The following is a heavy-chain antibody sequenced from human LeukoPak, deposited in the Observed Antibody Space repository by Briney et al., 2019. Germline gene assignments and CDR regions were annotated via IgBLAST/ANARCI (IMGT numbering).Heavy chain of an antibody. J-gene: IGHJ3*02. D-gene: IGHD6-19*01. CDR3: ARRTPGIAVAGTRVDAFDI. Sequence: GGSLRLSCAASGFTFSSYAMSWVRQAPGKGLEWVSAISGSGGSTYYADSVKGRFTISRDNSKNTLYLQMNSLRAEDTAVYYCARRTPGIAVAGTRVDAFDIWGQGTMVTVSS. V-gene: IGHV3-23*01. CDR2: ISGSGGST. CDR1: GFTFSSYA.